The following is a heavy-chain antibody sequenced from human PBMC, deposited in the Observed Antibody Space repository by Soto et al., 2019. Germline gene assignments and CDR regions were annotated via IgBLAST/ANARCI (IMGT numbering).Heavy chain of an antibody. CDR2: ISGSGGST. Sequence: EVQLLESGGGLVQPGGSLRLSCAASGFIFSSYAMTWVRQAPGKGLEWVSTISGSGGSTYYTNFVEGRFTISRDNSKNTLYLQTSSLRGEDTAVFYCAKDQGYSYGQGIDYWGQGTLVSVSS. CDR1: GFIFSSYA. D-gene: IGHD5-18*01. J-gene: IGHJ4*02. CDR3: AKDQGYSYGQGIDY. V-gene: IGHV3-23*01.